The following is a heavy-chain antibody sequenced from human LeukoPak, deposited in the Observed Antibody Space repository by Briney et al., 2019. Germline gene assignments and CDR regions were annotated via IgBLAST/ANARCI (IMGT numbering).Heavy chain of an antibody. CDR3: ATKQWLAPPPDS. CDR2: INTDGTVT. Sequence: HPGGSLRLSCAASGFTFSKYWMLWVRHAPGKGRESVSRINTDGTVTTYAASVKGRFTVSRDNADNTMFLQMNSVIDEDTAVYYCATKQWLAPPPDSWGQGTPVTVSS. J-gene: IGHJ4*02. CDR1: GFTFSKYW. D-gene: IGHD6-19*01. V-gene: IGHV3-74*01.